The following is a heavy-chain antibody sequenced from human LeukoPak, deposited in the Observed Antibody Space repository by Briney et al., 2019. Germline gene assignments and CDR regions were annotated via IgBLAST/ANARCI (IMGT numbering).Heavy chain of an antibody. CDR2: IIPIFGRA. CDR3: ARLGSLLTPFDY. V-gene: IGHV1-69*06. Sequence: SVKVSCKASGGTFSSYAISWVRQDPGQGLELMGGIIPIFGRANYAQKFQGRVTITADKSTTTAYIALSSLRSEHTAVYYCARLGSLLTPFDYWGQGALVTVSS. J-gene: IGHJ4*02. D-gene: IGHD3-16*01. CDR1: GGTFSSYA.